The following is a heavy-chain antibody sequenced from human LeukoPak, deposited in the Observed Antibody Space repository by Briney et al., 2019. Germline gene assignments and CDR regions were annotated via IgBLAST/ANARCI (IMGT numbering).Heavy chain of an antibody. CDR1: GFTFSSYG. CDR2: ISERGATA. D-gene: IGHD3-16*02. V-gene: IGHV3-23*01. J-gene: IGHJ4*02. Sequence: GGSLRLSCAASGFTFSSYGMSWVRQAPGKGLEWVSGISERGATAFYADSVKGRFTISRDNSKNTLYLQMNSLRAEDTAVYYCAKDLMITFGGVIGDFDYWGQGTLVTVSS. CDR3: AKDLMITFGGVIGDFDY.